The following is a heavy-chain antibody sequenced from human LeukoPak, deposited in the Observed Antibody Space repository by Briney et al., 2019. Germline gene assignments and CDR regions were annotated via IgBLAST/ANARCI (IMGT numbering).Heavy chain of an antibody. CDR1: GFTVSSNY. CDR3: ARDQYFDY. CDR2: IYSGGST. V-gene: IGHV3-66*01. J-gene: IGHJ4*02. Sequence: PGGSLRLSCAAFGFTVSSNYMSWVRQAPGKGLEWVSVIYSGGSTYYADSVKGRFTISRDNSKNTLYLQMNSLRAEDTAVYYCARDQYFDYWGQGTLVTVSS.